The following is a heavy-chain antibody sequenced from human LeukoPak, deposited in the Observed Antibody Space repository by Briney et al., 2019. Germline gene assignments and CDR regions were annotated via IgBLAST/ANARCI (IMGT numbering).Heavy chain of an antibody. J-gene: IGHJ4*02. V-gene: IGHV1-18*01. Sequence: ASVKVSCKASGYTFTSYGISWVRQAPGQGLEWMGWIIAYNGNTNYAQKLQGRVAMTTDTSTSTAYMELRSLRSDDTAVYYCARGATYYYDSSGYYYPRGYFDYWGQGTLITVSS. CDR1: GYTFTSYG. CDR3: ARGATYYYDSSGYYYPRGYFDY. D-gene: IGHD3-22*01. CDR2: IIAYNGNT.